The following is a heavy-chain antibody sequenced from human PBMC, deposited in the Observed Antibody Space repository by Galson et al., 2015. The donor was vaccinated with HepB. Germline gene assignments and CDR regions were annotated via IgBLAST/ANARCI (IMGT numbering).Heavy chain of an antibody. V-gene: IGHV4-38-2*02. D-gene: IGHD2-15*01. CDR1: GYSISSGYY. J-gene: IGHJ5*02. Sequence: ETLSLTCTVSGYSISSGYYWGWIRQPPGKGLEWIGSIYHSGSTYYNPSLKSRVTISVDTSKNQFSLKLSSVTAADTAVYYCARDMGHCSGGSCYDDPWGQGTLVTVSS. CDR3: ARDMGHCSGGSCYDDP. CDR2: IYHSGST.